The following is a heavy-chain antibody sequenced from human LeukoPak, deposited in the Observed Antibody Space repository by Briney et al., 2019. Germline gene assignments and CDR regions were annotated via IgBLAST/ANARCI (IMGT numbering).Heavy chain of an antibody. D-gene: IGHD2-21*01. CDR1: GGSFTSYA. CDR3: ARVGCGTLRPARIHDY. V-gene: IGHV1-69*06. CDR2: IRAIFGTG. J-gene: IGHJ4*02. Sequence: ASVKVSCKASGGSFTSYASSWVRQAPGEGKEGMGGIRAIFGTGNYAQKFQGRVTIPADKSTSPAYMELSSLRSEDPAVYYFARVGCGTLRPARIHDYWGQGTLVTVSS.